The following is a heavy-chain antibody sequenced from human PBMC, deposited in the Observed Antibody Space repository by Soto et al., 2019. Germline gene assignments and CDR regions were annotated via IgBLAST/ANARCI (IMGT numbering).Heavy chain of an antibody. CDR3: AKSPGIVGATSDFDY. Sequence: GGSLRLSCAASGFTFSSYAMSWVRQAPGKGLEWVSAISGSGGSTYYADSVKGRFTISRDNSKNTLYLQMNSLRAEDTAVYYCAKSPGIVGATSDFDYWGQGTLVTVSS. CDR1: GFTFSSYA. V-gene: IGHV3-23*01. D-gene: IGHD1-26*01. CDR2: ISGSGGST. J-gene: IGHJ4*02.